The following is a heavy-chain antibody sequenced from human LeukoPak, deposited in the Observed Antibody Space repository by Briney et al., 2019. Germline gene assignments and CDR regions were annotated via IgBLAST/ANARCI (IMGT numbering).Heavy chain of an antibody. CDR1: GFTFSNYA. CDR2: ISGSGDTT. V-gene: IGHV3-23*01. Sequence: GGSLRLSCAASGFTFSNYAMSRVRQAPGKGPEWVSGISGSGDTTYYADSVKGRFTISRDNSKNMLYLQMNSLGAEDTAVYYCAKDRSDNSSWYCMDVWGQGTTVTVSS. CDR3: AKDRSDNSSWYCMDV. J-gene: IGHJ6*02. D-gene: IGHD6-19*01.